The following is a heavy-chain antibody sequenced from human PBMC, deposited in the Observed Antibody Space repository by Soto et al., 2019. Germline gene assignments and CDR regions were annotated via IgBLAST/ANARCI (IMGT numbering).Heavy chain of an antibody. CDR3: VKDIRIGSGLDY. Sequence: GGSLRLSCAASGFTFDDYAMHWVRQAPGKGLEWVSGISWNSGTVGYADSVKGRFTISRDNAKNSLYLQMNSLRAEDTALYYCVKDIRIGSGLDYWGQGTLVTVSS. CDR1: GFTFDDYA. D-gene: IGHD6-19*01. J-gene: IGHJ4*02. V-gene: IGHV3-9*01. CDR2: ISWNSGTV.